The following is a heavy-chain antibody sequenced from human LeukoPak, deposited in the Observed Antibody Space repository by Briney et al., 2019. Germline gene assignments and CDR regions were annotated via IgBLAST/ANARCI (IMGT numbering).Heavy chain of an antibody. V-gene: IGHV4-59*01. D-gene: IGHD3-10*01. CDR1: GVSISNYY. CDR2: IYYSGST. Sequence: SETLSLTCTVSGVSISNYYWSWIRQPPGKGLEWIGYIYYSGSTNYNPSLQSRATISVDPSKSQFSLRLSSVTAADTAVYYCARDYFGSGFFDYWGQGILITVSS. CDR3: ARDYFGSGFFDY. J-gene: IGHJ4*02.